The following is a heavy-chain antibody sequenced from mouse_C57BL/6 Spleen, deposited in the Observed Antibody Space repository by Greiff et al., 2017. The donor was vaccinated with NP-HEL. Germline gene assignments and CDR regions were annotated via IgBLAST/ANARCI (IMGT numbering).Heavy chain of an antibody. CDR1: GYAFSSSW. V-gene: IGHV1-82*01. J-gene: IGHJ4*01. CDR3: ARLGYGSSYGDYAMDY. CDR2: IYPGDGDT. D-gene: IGHD1-1*01. Sequence: VQVVESGPELVKPGASVKISCKASGYAFSSSWMNWVKQRPGKGLEWIGRIYPGDGDTNYNGKFKGKATLTADKSSSTAYMELSSLTSEDTAVYFCARLGYGSSYGDYAMDYWGQGTSVTVSS.